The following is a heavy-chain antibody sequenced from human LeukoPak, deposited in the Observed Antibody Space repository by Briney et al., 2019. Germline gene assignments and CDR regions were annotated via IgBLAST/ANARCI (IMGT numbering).Heavy chain of an antibody. J-gene: IGHJ5*02. CDR2: IKQDGSEK. Sequence: GGSLRLSCAASGFTFSSYWMSWVRQAPGKGLEWVANIKQDGSEKYYVDSVKGRFTISRDNAKNSLYLQMNSLRAEDTAVYYCERSYSGYDPNWFDPWGQGTLVTVSS. V-gene: IGHV3-7*03. D-gene: IGHD5-12*01. CDR3: ERSYSGYDPNWFDP. CDR1: GFTFSSYW.